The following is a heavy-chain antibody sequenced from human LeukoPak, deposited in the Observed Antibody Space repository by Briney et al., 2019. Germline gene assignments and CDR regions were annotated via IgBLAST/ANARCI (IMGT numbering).Heavy chain of an antibody. V-gene: IGHV3-48*01. J-gene: IGHJ3*02. CDR3: ARAGPGYYGGAFDI. CDR2: ISSSSSTI. Sequence: GGSLRLSCAASGFTFSSYSMNWVRQAPGKGLEWVSYISSSSSTIYYADSVKGRFTISRDNAKNSLYLQMNSLRAEDTAVYYCARAGPGYYGGAFDIWGQGTMVTVSS. CDR1: GFTFSSYS. D-gene: IGHD4-17*01.